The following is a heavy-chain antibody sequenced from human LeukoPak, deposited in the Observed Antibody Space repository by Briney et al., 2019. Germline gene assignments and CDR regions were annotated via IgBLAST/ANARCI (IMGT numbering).Heavy chain of an antibody. Sequence: SGTLSLTCSVSGGSISSSTYYWGWIRQPPGKGLEWIGSIYYSGSTYYNPSLKSRVTISVDTSKNQFSLKVRSVTAADTAVYYCVSLRSYSYFHYYMDVWGKGTTITVSS. CDR1: GGSISSSTYY. V-gene: IGHV4-39*07. D-gene: IGHD2/OR15-2a*01. CDR3: VSLRSYSYFHYYMDV. J-gene: IGHJ6*03. CDR2: IYYSGST.